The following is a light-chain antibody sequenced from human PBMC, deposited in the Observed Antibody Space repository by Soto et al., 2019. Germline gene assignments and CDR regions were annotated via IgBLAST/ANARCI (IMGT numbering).Light chain of an antibody. Sequence: QSVLTQPPSASGTPGQRVTISCSGSSSNIGSNKVNWYQQLPGTAPKLLIHSNNQRPAGVPDRFSGSESGTSASLAISGLQPDDEANYYCATWDDSFDGGVFGGGTKLTVL. CDR3: ATWDDSFDGGV. CDR1: SSNIGSNK. V-gene: IGLV1-44*01. CDR2: SNN. J-gene: IGLJ3*02.